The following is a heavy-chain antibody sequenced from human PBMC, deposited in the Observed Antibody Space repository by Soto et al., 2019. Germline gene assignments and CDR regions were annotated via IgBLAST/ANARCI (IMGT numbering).Heavy chain of an antibody. CDR3: ARGGGCSGGSCYGFYYYGMDV. CDR2: IIPIFGTA. Sequence: SVKVSCKASGGTFSSYAISWVRQAPGQGLEWMGGIIPIFGTANYAQKFQGRVTITADKSTSTAYMELSSLRSEDTAVYYCARGGGCSGGSCYGFYYYGMDVWGQGTTVTVSS. V-gene: IGHV1-69*06. J-gene: IGHJ6*02. CDR1: GGTFSSYA. D-gene: IGHD2-15*01.